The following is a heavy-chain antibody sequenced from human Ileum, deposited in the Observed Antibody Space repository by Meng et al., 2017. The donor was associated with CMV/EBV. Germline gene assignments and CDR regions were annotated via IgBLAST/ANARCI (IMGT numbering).Heavy chain of an antibody. V-gene: IGHV3-7*01. CDR2: IKYDGSET. Sequence: GESLKISCAASGFPFNNYWMSWVRQAPGKWLEWVANIKYDGSETYYVDFVKGRFTISRDNAKNSLYLQMVSLRAEDTAVYYCARDSSGYVFDYWGQGTLVTVSS. CDR3: ARDSSGYVFDY. J-gene: IGHJ4*02. D-gene: IGHD3-22*01. CDR1: GFPFNNYW.